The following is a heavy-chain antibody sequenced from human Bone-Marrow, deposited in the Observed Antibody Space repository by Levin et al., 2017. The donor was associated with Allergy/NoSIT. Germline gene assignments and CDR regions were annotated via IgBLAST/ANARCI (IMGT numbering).Heavy chain of an antibody. CDR3: ARDWDYGMDV. D-gene: IGHD7-27*01. J-gene: IGHJ6*02. Sequence: SQTLSLTCTVSGASIGDSYWSWVRQPPGKGLEWIGYLFYSDSTTYNPSLTSRATISADTSKNQFFLELTSVTAADTAVYYCARDWDYGMDVWGQGPTVTVSS. V-gene: IGHV4-59*01. CDR2: LFYSDST. CDR1: GASIGDSY.